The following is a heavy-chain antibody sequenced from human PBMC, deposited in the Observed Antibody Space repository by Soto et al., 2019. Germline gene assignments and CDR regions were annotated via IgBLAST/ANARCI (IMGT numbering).Heavy chain of an antibody. CDR2: IKSRSDGGAR. CDR1: GFMFSSAW. J-gene: IGHJ4*02. V-gene: IGHV3-15*01. Sequence: EVKVVESGGDFVKPGGSLRLSCATSGFMFSSAWMSWVRQAPGKGLEWVGRIKSRSDGGARDYAAPVKGRFNISRDDSKHMVYLQMDSLQVEDSAVYYCVEGWNDFWGQGTLVTVSS. CDR3: VEGWNDF. D-gene: IGHD1-1*01.